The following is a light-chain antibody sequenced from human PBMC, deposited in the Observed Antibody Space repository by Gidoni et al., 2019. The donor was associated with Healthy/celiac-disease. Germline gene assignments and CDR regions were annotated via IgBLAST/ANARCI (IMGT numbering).Light chain of an antibody. V-gene: IGKV1-39*01. CDR1: QSISSY. CDR3: QQSYSTLIT. Sequence: DIQMTQSPSSLSASVGDRVTITCRASQSISSYLNWYQQKPGKAPKLLIYAASSLQSGVPSRFSGSGSGTDFTLTISSLQPEDFATYYCQQSYSTLITFGRXTKVEIK. J-gene: IGKJ4*01. CDR2: AAS.